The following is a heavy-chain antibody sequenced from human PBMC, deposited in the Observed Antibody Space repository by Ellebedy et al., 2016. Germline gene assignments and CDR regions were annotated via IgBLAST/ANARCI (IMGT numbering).Heavy chain of an antibody. V-gene: IGHV3-30*03. CDR2: ISEDGTQT. CDR3: ARDHRFDKNKSFDY. CDR1: RFGFSAYD. J-gene: IGHJ4*02. D-gene: IGHD1/OR15-1a*01. Sequence: GESLKISXDGSRFGFSAYDMHWIRQPPGKGLEWVALISEDGTQTHYADSVKGRFTISRDNSKKTLDLQMNSLRGEDTAIYYGARDHRFDKNKSFDYWGQGTLVTVSS.